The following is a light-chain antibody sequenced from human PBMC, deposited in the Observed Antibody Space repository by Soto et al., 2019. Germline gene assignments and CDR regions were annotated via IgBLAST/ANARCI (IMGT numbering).Light chain of an antibody. J-gene: IGLJ1*01. Sequence: QSALTQSPSASGTPGQRVTISCSGSASTIGRNYVYWYQQLPGTAPKLLIYRNSQRPSGVPDRFSGSKSGTSASLAISGLRSEDEADYYCAAWDDNLSGLYVFGAGTKATGL. V-gene: IGLV1-47*01. CDR3: AAWDDNLSGLYV. CDR2: RNS. CDR1: ASTIGRNY.